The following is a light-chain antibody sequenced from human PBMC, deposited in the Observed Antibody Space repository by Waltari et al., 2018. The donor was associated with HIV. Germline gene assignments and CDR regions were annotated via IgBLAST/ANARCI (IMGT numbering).Light chain of an antibody. CDR2: AAS. CDR3: LQQHTYPHI. V-gene: IGKV1-17*01. J-gene: IGKJ4*01. Sequence: DIQMTQSPSSLSGSVGDRVAITCRASQEIGIDLSWYQQRPGQAPTRLVYAASSLQSGVPLRFSASGSGTDFTLTIHSLQPEDSASYFCLQQHTYPHIFGGGTRVQI. CDR1: QEIGID.